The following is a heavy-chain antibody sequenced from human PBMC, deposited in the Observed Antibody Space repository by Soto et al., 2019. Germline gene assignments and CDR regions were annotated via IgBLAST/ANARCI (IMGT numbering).Heavy chain of an antibody. Sequence: QLQLQESGSGLVKPSQTLSLTCTVSGASISSGGYSWNWIRQPPGKGLEWLGYIYHNGGTYSNPSLKSRVTFSVDKSKNQFYLSLTSVIAAVTAVYYCASGPYEYFQTWGQCTLVTVSS. J-gene: IGHJ1*01. V-gene: IGHV4-30-2*01. CDR3: ASGPYEYFQT. CDR2: IYHNGGT. CDR1: GASISSGGYS.